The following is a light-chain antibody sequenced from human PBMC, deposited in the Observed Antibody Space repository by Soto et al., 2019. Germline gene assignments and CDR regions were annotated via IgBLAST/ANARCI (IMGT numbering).Light chain of an antibody. Sequence: QSVLTQPPSVSEAPGQRVTISCTGSSSNIGAGYEAHWYQQVPGTAPKLLIYENNNRPSGVPDRFSGSKSGTSASLAITGLQAEDEADYYCQSYYSSRSGYVFGTGTKLTVL. CDR1: SSNIGAGYE. CDR3: QSYYSSRSGYV. V-gene: IGLV1-40*01. J-gene: IGLJ1*01. CDR2: ENN.